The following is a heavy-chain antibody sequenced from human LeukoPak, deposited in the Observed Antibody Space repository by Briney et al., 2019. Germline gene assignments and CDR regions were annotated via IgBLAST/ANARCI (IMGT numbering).Heavy chain of an antibody. J-gene: IGHJ5*02. V-gene: IGHV1-2*02. CDR3: AREYYDFWSGLGQNWFDP. Sequence: ASVKVSCKASGGTFSSYAISWVRQAPGQGLEWMGWINPNSGGTNYAQKFQGRVTMTRDTSISTAYMELSRLRSDDTAVYYCAREYYDFWSGLGQNWFDPWGQGTLVTVSS. CDR1: GGTFSSYA. D-gene: IGHD3-3*01. CDR2: INPNSGGT.